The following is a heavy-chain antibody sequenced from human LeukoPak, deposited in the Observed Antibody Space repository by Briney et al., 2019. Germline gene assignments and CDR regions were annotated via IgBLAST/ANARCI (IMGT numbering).Heavy chain of an antibody. Sequence: PSETLSLTCTVSGGSISSYYWSWIRQPAGKGLEWIGRIYTSGSTNYNPSLKSRVTMSVDTSKNQFSLKVSSVTAADTAVYYCARVGANYYYYYMDVWGKGTTVTISS. J-gene: IGHJ6*03. V-gene: IGHV4-4*07. CDR1: GGSISSYY. D-gene: IGHD1-26*01. CDR2: IYTSGST. CDR3: ARVGANYYYYYMDV.